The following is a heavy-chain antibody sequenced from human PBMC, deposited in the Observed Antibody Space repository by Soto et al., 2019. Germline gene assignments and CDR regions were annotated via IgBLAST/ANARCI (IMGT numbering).Heavy chain of an antibody. CDR2: IIPILGIA. D-gene: IGHD3-10*01. V-gene: IGHV1-18*01. Sequence: ASVKVSCKTSGYTFTSYTVSWVRQAPGQGLEWMGRIIPILGIANYAQKFQGRVTMTTDTSTSTAYMELRSLRSDDTAVYYCARDAYGSGAGYSGQGTLVTVSS. CDR3: ARDAYGSGAGY. CDR1: GYTFTSYT. J-gene: IGHJ4*02.